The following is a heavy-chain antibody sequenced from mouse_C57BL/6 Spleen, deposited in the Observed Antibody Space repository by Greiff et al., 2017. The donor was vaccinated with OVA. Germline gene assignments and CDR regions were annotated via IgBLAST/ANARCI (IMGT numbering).Heavy chain of an antibody. Sequence: EVQLQQSGPELVKPGASVKIPCKASGYTFTDYNMDWVKQSHGKSLEWIGDINPNNGGTNYNQKFKGKATLTVDKSSSTAYMELRSLTSEDTAVYYCARGDYYGAFDYWGQGTTLTVSS. CDR1: GYTFTDYN. V-gene: IGHV1-18*01. CDR2: INPNNGGT. D-gene: IGHD1-1*01. CDR3: ARGDYYGAFDY. J-gene: IGHJ2*01.